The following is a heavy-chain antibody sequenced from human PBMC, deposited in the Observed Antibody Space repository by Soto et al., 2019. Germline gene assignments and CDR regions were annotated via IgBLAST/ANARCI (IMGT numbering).Heavy chain of an antibody. CDR1: EVSSVNYA. D-gene: IGHD6-13*01. J-gene: IGHJ6*03. CDR2: ISDNGAHT. V-gene: IGHV3-64*02. CDR3: ARRGYGSRWPNVYMDV. Sequence: RDACGAGEVSSVNYAMRWIIKNTGKGLEYVSGISDNGAHTDYAESVRGSFTISRDNSENTLYLQMGSLRAEDMALYYCARRGYGSRWPNVYMDVWGKGTTVTVSS.